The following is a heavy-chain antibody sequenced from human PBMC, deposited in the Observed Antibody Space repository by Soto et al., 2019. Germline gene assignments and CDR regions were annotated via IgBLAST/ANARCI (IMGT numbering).Heavy chain of an antibody. CDR2: FYPGDGET. CDR3: AKMYYYDSSGYQVLEY. V-gene: IGHV1-24*01. D-gene: IGHD3-22*01. J-gene: IGHJ4*02. Sequence: ASVKVSCNVFGCTLTELSMHWVRQSPGKGLEWMGCFYPGDGETSYAQKFQGRVTITDDTSTYTAYIELSCVISDEAAVYYCAKMYYYDSSGYQVLEYSGQEPLVTVAS. CDR1: GCTLTELS.